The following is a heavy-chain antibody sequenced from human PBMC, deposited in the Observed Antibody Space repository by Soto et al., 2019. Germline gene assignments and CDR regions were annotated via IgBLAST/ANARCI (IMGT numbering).Heavy chain of an antibody. CDR2: IYDSGST. CDR1: GGSISNYY. CDR3: ARARISMVREVIKYNMDV. V-gene: IGHV4-59*01. J-gene: IGHJ6*02. Sequence: QVQLQESGPGLVKPSETLSLTCTVSGGSISNYYWSWIRQPPGKGLEWIGYIYDSGSTNSKPSLQNRVTISVDTSKNQFSLKLRAVTAADTAIYYCARARISMVREVIKYNMDVWGQGTTVIGSS. D-gene: IGHD3-10*01.